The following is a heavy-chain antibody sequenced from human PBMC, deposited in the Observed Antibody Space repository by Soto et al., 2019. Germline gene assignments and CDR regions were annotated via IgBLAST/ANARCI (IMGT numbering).Heavy chain of an antibody. CDR3: ARDRRWLPRGPNNWLDL. D-gene: IGHD5-12*01. CDR1: GGSINSGDYY. Sequence: PSETLSLTCTVSGGSINSGDYYWTWVSQPPGKGLEWIGYIYYDGYSQHNPSLKSRVTMSIDTSKNQFSLNLSSVTAADTAVYYCARDRRWLPRGPNNWLDLWGQGTQVTVSS. CDR2: IYYDGYS. V-gene: IGHV4-30-4*01. J-gene: IGHJ5*02.